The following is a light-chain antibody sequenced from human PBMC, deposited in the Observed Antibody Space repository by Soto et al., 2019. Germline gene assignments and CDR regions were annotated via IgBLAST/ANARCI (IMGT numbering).Light chain of an antibody. V-gene: IGKV3-15*01. CDR3: QQYTHWPVWS. Sequence: EIVMTQSPATLSVSPGERATLSCRASQSVSSNLAWYQQEPGQAPRLLIYGASTRATGIPARFSGSGSGTEFTLTISSLQPEDFAMYYCQQYTHWPVWSFGQGTKVDI. CDR2: GAS. J-gene: IGKJ1*01. CDR1: QSVSSN.